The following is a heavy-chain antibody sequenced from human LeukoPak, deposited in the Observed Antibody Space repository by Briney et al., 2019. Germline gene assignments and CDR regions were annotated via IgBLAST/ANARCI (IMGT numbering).Heavy chain of an antibody. CDR3: ARVEKQQLVRETD. D-gene: IGHD6-13*01. J-gene: IGHJ4*02. CDR2: INPNHGGT. CDR1: GFCFPGYY. V-gene: IGHV1-2*02. Sequence: ASVQVSCKACGFCFPGYYFHWVRQAPGQGREWVGWINPNHGGTHYQQQLQGRVTITSDTSISTAYLEMSSLSSDNPAVYYRARVEKQQLVRETDWSQRSLVTV.